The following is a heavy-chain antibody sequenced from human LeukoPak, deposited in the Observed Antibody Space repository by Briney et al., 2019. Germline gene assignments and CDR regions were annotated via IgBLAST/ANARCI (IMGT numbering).Heavy chain of an antibody. J-gene: IGHJ4*02. Sequence: GASVKVSCKASGYIFTGYYMYWVRQAPGQGLELMGWINPNSGGTNYAQKFQGRVTMTRDTSISTVYMEMSRLRSDDTAVYYCARDGGMAGEYFFDYWGQGTLVTVSS. D-gene: IGHD3-16*01. CDR3: ARDGGMAGEYFFDY. CDR2: INPNSGGT. CDR1: GYIFTGYY. V-gene: IGHV1-2*02.